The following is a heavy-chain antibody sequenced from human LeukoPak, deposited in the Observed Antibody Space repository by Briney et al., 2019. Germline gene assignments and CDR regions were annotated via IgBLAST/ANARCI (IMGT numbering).Heavy chain of an antibody. Sequence: GGSLRLSCAASGFTFSTYGMSWVRQAPGKGLEWVSTISGSGGSTYYADSVKGRFTISRDNSKNTLYLQMNSLRAEDTAVYYCATILGATSGDYWGQGTLVTVSS. V-gene: IGHV3-23*01. CDR1: GFTFSTYG. D-gene: IGHD1-26*01. CDR3: ATILGATSGDY. J-gene: IGHJ4*02. CDR2: ISGSGGST.